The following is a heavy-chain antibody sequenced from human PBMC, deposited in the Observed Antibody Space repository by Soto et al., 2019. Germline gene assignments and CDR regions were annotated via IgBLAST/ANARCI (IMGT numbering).Heavy chain of an antibody. V-gene: IGHV4-59*12. CDR1: GGSISSYY. CDR3: ARGAPVVNDY. Sequence: SETLSLTCTVSGGSISSYYWSWIRQPPGKGLEWIGYIYHSGSTYYNPSLKSRVTISVDRSKNQFSLKLSSVTAADTAVYYCARGAPVVNDYWGQGTLVTVSS. CDR2: IYHSGST. D-gene: IGHD3-22*01. J-gene: IGHJ4*02.